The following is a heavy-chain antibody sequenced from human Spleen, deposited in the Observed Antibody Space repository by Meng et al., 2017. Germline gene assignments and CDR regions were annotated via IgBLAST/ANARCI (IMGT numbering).Heavy chain of an antibody. V-gene: IGHV1-2*06. CDR2: INPNSGVT. CDR1: GDTFTDYY. J-gene: IGHJ4*02. D-gene: IGHD5-12*01. Sequence: QVRLAESGAAVKKPGASVKVSCQASGDTFTDYYIHWVRQAPGQGLEWMGRINPNSGVTNYAQKFQGRVTVTRDTSISTAYMELSSLRSDDTAIYYCARLDIVPTGRDYWGQGTLVTVSS. CDR3: ARLDIVPTGRDY.